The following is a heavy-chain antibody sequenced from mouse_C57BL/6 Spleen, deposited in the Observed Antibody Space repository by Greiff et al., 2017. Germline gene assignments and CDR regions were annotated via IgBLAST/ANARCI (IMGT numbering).Heavy chain of an antibody. D-gene: IGHD1-1*01. CDR3: AIYYGSSYDYYAMDY. CDR2: IDPEDGET. Sequence: EVQLQQSGAELVKPGASVKLSCTASGFNIKDYYMHWVKQRTEQGLEWIGRIDPEDGETKYAPKFQGKATITADTSSNTAYLQLSSLTSEDTAVYYCAIYYGSSYDYYAMDYWGQGTSVTVSS. J-gene: IGHJ4*01. CDR1: GFNIKDYY. V-gene: IGHV14-2*01.